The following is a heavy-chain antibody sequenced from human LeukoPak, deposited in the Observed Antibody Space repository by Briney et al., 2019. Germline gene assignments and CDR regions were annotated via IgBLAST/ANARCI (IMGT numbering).Heavy chain of an antibody. V-gene: IGHV3-74*01. CDR2: IKSDGGST. CDR3: ARGSYDAFDI. J-gene: IGHJ3*02. Sequence: PGGSLRLSCAASGFIFSDYWMHWVRQGPGKGLVWVSCIKSDGGSTSYAESVKGRFTISRDNAKNTVYLQMNSLRAEDTAVYYCARGSYDAFDIWGQGTMVTVSS. CDR1: GFIFSDYW.